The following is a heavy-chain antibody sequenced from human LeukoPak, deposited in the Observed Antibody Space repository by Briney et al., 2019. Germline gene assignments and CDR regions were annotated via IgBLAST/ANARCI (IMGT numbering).Heavy chain of an antibody. CDR3: ARVASSGWYDDY. V-gene: IGHV3-7*03. CDR1: GFTFSSYW. J-gene: IGHJ4*02. CDR2: IKRDGSEK. Sequence: GGSLRLSCTASGFTFSSYWMTWVRQAPGKGLEWVANIKRDGSEKHYVDSVKGRFTISRDNAKNSMFLQMNSLRAEDTAVCYCARVASSGWYDDYWGQGTLVTVSS. D-gene: IGHD6-19*01.